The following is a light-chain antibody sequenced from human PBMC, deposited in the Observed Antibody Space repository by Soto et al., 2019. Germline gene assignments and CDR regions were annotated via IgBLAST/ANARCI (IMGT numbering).Light chain of an antibody. Sequence: QSALTQPPSASGSPGQSVTISCTGTSSDVGAYKYVSWYQQYPGKAPQIMIYEVSTRPSGVPDRFSGCKSVNTASLTVSGLQAEDEADYYCTSYVGSNIWVFGGGTKVTVL. J-gene: IGLJ3*02. V-gene: IGLV2-8*01. CDR1: SSDVGAYKY. CDR2: EVS. CDR3: TSYVGSNIWV.